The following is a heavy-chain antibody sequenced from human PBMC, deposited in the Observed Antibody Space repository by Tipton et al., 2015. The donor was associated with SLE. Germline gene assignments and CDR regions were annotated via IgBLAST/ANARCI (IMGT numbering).Heavy chain of an antibody. J-gene: IGHJ1*01. CDR1: GFTFDDYA. D-gene: IGHD4-17*01. Sequence: SGFTFDDYAMHWVRQAPGKGLEWVSGISWNSGSIGYADSVKGRFTISRDNSKNTLYLQMNSLRAEDTAVYYCAKVFYGDYGAEYFQHWGQGTLVTVSS. CDR3: AKVFYGDYGAEYFQH. CDR2: ISWNSGSI. V-gene: IGHV3-9*01.